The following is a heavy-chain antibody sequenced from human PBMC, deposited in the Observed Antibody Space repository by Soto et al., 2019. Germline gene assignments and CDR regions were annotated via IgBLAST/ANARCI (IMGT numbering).Heavy chain of an antibody. J-gene: IGHJ4*02. CDR1: GGSLSGYD. D-gene: IGHD5-18*01. V-gene: IGHV4-34*01. CDR2: INHSGST. CDR3: ARGSSDTAMVPLDY. Sequence: SLTCAVYGGSLSGYDWRGSRQPPGKGLEWIGEINHSGSTNYNPSLKSRVTISVDTSKNQFSLKLSSVTAADTAVYYCARGSSDTAMVPLDYWGQGTLVSVSS.